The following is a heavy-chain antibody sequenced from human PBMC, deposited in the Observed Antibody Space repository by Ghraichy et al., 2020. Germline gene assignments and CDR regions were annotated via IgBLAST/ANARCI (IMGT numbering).Heavy chain of an antibody. V-gene: IGHV3-7*01. J-gene: IGHJ4*02. CDR2: IKQDGSEK. Sequence: GGSLRLSCAASGFTFSSYWMSWVRQAPGKGLEWVANIKQDGSEKYYVDSVKGRFTISRDNAKNSLYLQMNSLRAEDTAVYYCARRRFTVVTPTFDYWGQGTLVTVSS. CDR3: ARRRFTVVTPTFDY. D-gene: IGHD4-23*01. CDR1: GFTFSSYW.